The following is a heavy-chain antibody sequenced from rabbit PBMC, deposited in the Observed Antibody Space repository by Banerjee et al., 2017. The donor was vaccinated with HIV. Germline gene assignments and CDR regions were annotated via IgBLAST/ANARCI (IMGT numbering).Heavy chain of an antibody. CDR3: TSYWSSGWGVQYYFNL. J-gene: IGHJ4*01. CDR1: GFSFSSSYW. Sequence: EESGGDLVKPEGSLTLTCTASGFSFSSSYWICWVRQAPGKGLEWIGCIHTSSGSTYYASWAKGRFTISKTSSTTVTLQMTSLTAADTATYFCTSYWSSGWGVQYYFNLWGQGTLVTVS. D-gene: IGHD4-1*01. CDR2: IHTSSGST. V-gene: IGHV1S45*01.